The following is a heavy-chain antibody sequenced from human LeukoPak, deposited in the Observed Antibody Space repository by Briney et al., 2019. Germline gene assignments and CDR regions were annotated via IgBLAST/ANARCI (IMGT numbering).Heavy chain of an antibody. CDR3: ARADADY. CDR2: ITSSSSAV. Sequence: GGSLRLSCAASGFTFYTYSMNWVRQAPRKGLEWVAYITSSSSAVYYADSVKGRFTISRDNAKNSVDLQMNSLRVDDTAVYYCARADADYWGQGTLVTVSA. CDR1: GFTFYTYS. J-gene: IGHJ4*02. V-gene: IGHV3-48*04.